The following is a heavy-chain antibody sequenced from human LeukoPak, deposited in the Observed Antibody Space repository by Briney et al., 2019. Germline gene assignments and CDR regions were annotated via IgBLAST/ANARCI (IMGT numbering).Heavy chain of an antibody. D-gene: IGHD3-22*01. CDR2: ISGSGGST. CDR3: AKVLADYYDSSGYFYYFDY. J-gene: IGHJ4*02. V-gene: IGHV3-23*01. CDR1: GFTFSSYA. Sequence: GGSLRLSCAASGFTFSSYATSWVRQAPGKGLEWVSAISGSGGSTYYADSVKGRFTISRDNSKNTLYLQMNSLRAEDTAVYYCAKVLADYYDSSGYFYYFDYWGQGTLVTVSS.